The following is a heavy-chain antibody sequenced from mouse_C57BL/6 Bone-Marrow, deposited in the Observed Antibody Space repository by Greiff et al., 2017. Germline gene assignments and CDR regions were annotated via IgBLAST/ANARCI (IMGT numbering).Heavy chain of an antibody. V-gene: IGHV5-17*01. Sequence: EVKLMESGGGLVKPGGSLKLSCAASGFTFSDYGMHWVRQAPEKGLEWVAYISSGSSTIYYADTVKGRFTISRDNAKNTLFLRMTSLRSEDTAMYYCARNYGSPFAYWGQGTLVTVSA. J-gene: IGHJ3*01. CDR2: ISSGSSTI. D-gene: IGHD1-1*01. CDR1: GFTFSDYG. CDR3: ARNYGSPFAY.